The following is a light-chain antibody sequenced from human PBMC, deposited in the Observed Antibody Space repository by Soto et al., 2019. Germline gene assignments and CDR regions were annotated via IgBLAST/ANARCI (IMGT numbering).Light chain of an antibody. CDR1: QSVSSN. Sequence: EIMFTQSPATLSLSPGERATLSCRASQSVSSNLAWYQQKPGQAPRLLIYGASSRANGIPDRISGGGSWTNLTLTISRLEPADFSVYYCQQYYGSPGITFGQGTRLDIK. CDR3: QQYYGSPGIT. V-gene: IGKV3-20*01. J-gene: IGKJ5*01. CDR2: GAS.